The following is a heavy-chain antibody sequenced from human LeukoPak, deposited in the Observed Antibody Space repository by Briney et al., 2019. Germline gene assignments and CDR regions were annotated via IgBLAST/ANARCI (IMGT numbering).Heavy chain of an antibody. D-gene: IGHD3-22*01. V-gene: IGHV3-23*01. Sequence: GGSLRLSCAASGFTFSSYAMSWVRQAPGKGLEWVSAISGSGGSTYYADSVKGRFTISRDNSKNTLYLQMNSLRAEDTAVYYCAKLPSPDDSSGYYLDYWGQGTLVTVSS. J-gene: IGHJ4*02. CDR3: AKLPSPDDSSGYYLDY. CDR2: ISGSGGST. CDR1: GFTFSSYA.